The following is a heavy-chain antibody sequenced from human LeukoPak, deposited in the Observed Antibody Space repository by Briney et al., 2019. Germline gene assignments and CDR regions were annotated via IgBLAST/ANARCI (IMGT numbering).Heavy chain of an antibody. CDR3: ARDHHSSGWSRGFDY. CDR2: ISSRSCYI. D-gene: IGHD6-19*01. V-gene: IGHV3-21*01. J-gene: IGHJ4*02. CDR1: RFTFSIYS. Sequence: GRSLRLSCAASRFTFSIYSTNCVRQAPGKGLEWVSSISSRSCYIYYADSVKDRFTISRDNAKNSLYLQMNSLRAEDTAVYYCARDHHSSGWSRGFDYWGQGTLVTVSS.